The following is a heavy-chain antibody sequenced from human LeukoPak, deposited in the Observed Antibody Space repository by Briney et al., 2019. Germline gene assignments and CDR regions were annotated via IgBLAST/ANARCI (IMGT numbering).Heavy chain of an antibody. CDR1: GGSISSGGYY. V-gene: IGHV4-31*03. CDR3: ARSYPSRDIVVVPADYFDY. J-gene: IGHJ4*02. Sequence: SQTLSLTCTVSGGSISSGGYYWSWIRQHPGKGLEWIGCIYYSGSTYYNPSLKSRVTISVDTSKNQFSLKLSSVTAADTAVYYCARSYPSRDIVVVPADYFDYWGQGTLVTVSS. D-gene: IGHD2-2*01. CDR2: IYYSGST.